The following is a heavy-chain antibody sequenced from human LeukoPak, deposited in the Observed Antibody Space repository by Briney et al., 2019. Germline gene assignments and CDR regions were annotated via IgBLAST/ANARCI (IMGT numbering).Heavy chain of an antibody. CDR1: GLTFGTYG. CDR3: AGDTSYFDY. CDR2: IRFDGSHK. Sequence: GGSLRLSCVASGLTFGTYGMHWVRQAPGKGLEWVAFIRFDGSHKYHADSVRGRFTISRDNSKNTVYLQMNSLRVDDTAVYYCAGDTSYFDYWGQGTLVTVSS. V-gene: IGHV3-30*02. J-gene: IGHJ4*02.